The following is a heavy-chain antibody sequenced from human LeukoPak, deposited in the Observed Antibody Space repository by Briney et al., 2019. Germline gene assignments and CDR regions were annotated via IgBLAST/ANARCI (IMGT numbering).Heavy chain of an antibody. CDR1: GFTFSSDS. V-gene: IGHV3-21*01. CDR3: ARVDSYGSGGFDY. CDR2: ISSSSSYI. J-gene: IGHJ4*02. Sequence: PGRSLRLSCAASGFTFSSDSMNWVRQAPGKGLEWVSSISSSSSYIYYADSVKGRFTISRDNAKNSLYLQMNSLRAEDTAVYYCARVDSYGSGGFDYWGQGTLVTVSS. D-gene: IGHD3-10*01.